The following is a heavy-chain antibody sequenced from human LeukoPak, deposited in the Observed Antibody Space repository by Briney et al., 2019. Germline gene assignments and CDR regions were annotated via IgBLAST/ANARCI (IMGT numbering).Heavy chain of an antibody. Sequence: QSGGSLRLSCAASGLTFSSYGMHWVRQAPGKGLEWVAFIRYDGSNKYYADSVKGRFTISRDNSKNTLYLQMNSLRAEDTAVYYCAKDRGYNWKCLDYWGQGTLVAVSS. CDR3: AKDRGYNWKCLDY. J-gene: IGHJ4*02. CDR2: IRYDGSNK. V-gene: IGHV3-30*02. CDR1: GLTFSSYG. D-gene: IGHD1-20*01.